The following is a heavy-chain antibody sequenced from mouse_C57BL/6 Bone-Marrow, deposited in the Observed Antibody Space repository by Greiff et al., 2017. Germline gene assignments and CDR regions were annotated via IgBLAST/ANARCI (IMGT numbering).Heavy chain of an antibody. CDR1: GYTFTSYY. V-gene: IGHV1-85*01. CDR2: IYPRGGST. Sequence: VQLQQSGPELVKPGASVKLSCKASGYTFTSYYINRLKQRPGQGLEWIGWIYPRGGSTKYNEKFKCKATLTVDTSSSTAYMELHSLTSEDSAVYFCARDYGSSYWYFDVWGTGTTVTVSS. D-gene: IGHD1-1*01. CDR3: ARDYGSSYWYFDV. J-gene: IGHJ1*03.